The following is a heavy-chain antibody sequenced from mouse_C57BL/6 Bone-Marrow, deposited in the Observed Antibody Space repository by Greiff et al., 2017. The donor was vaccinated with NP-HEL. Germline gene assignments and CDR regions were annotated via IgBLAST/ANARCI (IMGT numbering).Heavy chain of an antibody. V-gene: IGHV1-52*01. D-gene: IGHD1-2*01. CDR1: GYTFTSYW. J-gene: IGHJ1*03. CDR2: IDPSDSET. Sequence: VQLQQPGAELVRPGSSVKLSCKASGYTFTSYWMHWVKQRPIQGLEWIGNIDPSDSETHYNQKFKDKATLTVDKSSSTAYMQLSSLTSEDSAVYYCARGGLLRPSVYFDVWGTGTTVTVSS. CDR3: ARGGLLRPSVYFDV.